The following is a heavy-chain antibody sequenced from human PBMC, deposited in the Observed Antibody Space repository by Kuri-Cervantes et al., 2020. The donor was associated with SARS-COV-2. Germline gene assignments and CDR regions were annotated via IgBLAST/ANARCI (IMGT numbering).Heavy chain of an antibody. Sequence: SETLSLTCSVSSGSISTFYWSWIRQFPGKRLEWIGYVYYTVVAKYNPSLKSRVTMSGDTSKNQFSLRLSSVTPADTAIYSWARGRPLVDYWGQGTLVTVSS. CDR2: VYYTVVA. J-gene: IGHJ4*02. CDR1: SGSISTFY. CDR3: ARGRPLVDY. V-gene: IGHV4-59*01.